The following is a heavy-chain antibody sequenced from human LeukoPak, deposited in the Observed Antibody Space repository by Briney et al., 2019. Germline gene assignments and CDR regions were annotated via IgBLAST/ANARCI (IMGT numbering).Heavy chain of an antibody. J-gene: IGHJ4*02. Sequence: SVKLSCNASGGTFSRYAISWVRHAPGHGLEWVGRIIPILGIANYAQKFQGRVTITADKATSTDYMELSSLRSEDTAVYYCARTPIVVVVAATPTQKPYFDYWRQRTLVTVPS. CDR1: GGTFSRYA. D-gene: IGHD2-15*01. CDR2: IIPILGIA. V-gene: IGHV1-69*04. CDR3: ARTPIVVVVAATPTQKPYFDY.